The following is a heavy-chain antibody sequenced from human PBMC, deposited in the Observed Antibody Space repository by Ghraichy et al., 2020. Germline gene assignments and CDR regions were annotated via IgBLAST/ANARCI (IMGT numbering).Heavy chain of an antibody. CDR2: IRFDGKNK. CDR1: GFVFSNHG. V-gene: IGHV3-30*02. D-gene: IGHD5-12*01. Sequence: GGSLRLSCAASGFVFSNHGMHWVRQAPGMGLEWVAFIRFDGKNKYYADSVKGRFTISRDSSKKTVSLEMNRLRGEDAAVYYCAKDLSGYDYYSLDVWGQGTLVTVSS. CDR3: AKDLSGYDYYSLDV. J-gene: IGHJ5*02.